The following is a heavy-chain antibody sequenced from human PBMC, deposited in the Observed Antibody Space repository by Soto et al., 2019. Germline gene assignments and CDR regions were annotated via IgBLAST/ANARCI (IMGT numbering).Heavy chain of an antibody. CDR1: GDTFTTYD. V-gene: IGHV1-8*01. CDR2: INPNSGNI. Sequence: GASVKVSCKASGDTFTTYDINWVRQATGHGLEWMGWINPNSGNIGYAQRFQGRVTMTRDTAIRTAYMEVSSLRSDDTAVYYCARGRASGSYYLLDYWGQGTL. D-gene: IGHD3-10*01. CDR3: ARGRASGSYYLLDY. J-gene: IGHJ4*02.